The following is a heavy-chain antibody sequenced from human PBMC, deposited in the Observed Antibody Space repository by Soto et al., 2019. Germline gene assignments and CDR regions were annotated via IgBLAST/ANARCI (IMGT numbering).Heavy chain of an antibody. CDR1: GYSFTSYW. Sequence: PGESLKISCKGSGYSFTSYWIGWVRQMPGKGLEWMGIIYPGDSDTRYSPSFQGQVTISADKSISTAYLQWSSLKASDTAMYYCARGYCSGTTCYEFDYWGQGTQVTVSS. D-gene: IGHD2-2*01. V-gene: IGHV5-51*01. CDR3: ARGYCSGTTCYEFDY. CDR2: IYPGDSDT. J-gene: IGHJ4*02.